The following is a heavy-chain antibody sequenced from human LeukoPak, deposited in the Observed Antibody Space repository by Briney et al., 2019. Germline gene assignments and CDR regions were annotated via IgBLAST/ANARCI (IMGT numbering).Heavy chain of an antibody. CDR3: AGGCSSTSCYAY. D-gene: IGHD2-2*01. CDR1: GGSFSGYY. Sequence: SETLSLTCAVYGGSFSGYYWSWIRQPPGKGLEWIGEINHSGSTNYNPSLKSRVTISVDTSKNQFSLKLSSVTAADTAVYYCAGGCSSTSCYAYWGQGTLVTVSS. V-gene: IGHV4-34*01. J-gene: IGHJ4*02. CDR2: INHSGST.